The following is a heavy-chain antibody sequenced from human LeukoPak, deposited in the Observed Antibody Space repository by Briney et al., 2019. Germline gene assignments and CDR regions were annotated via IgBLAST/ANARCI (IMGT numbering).Heavy chain of an antibody. CDR3: AVNWNELYYFDY. D-gene: IGHD1-1*01. J-gene: IGHJ4*02. V-gene: IGHV1-69-2*01. CDR2: VDPEDGET. CDR1: GYTFTDYY. Sequence: ASVKVSCKVSGYTFTDYYMHWVQQAPGKGLEWMGLVDPEDGETIYAEKFQGRVTITADTSTDTAYMELSSLRSEDTAVYYCAVNWNELYYFDYWGQGTLVTVSS.